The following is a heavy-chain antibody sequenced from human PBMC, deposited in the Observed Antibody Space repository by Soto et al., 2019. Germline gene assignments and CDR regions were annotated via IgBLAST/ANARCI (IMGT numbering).Heavy chain of an antibody. CDR1: GGSISSGGYY. V-gene: IGHV4-31*03. D-gene: IGHD4-4*01. CDR3: ASTTVKAGRSYYYMDV. Sequence: SETLSLTCTVSGGSISSGGYYWSWIRQHPGKGLEWIGYIYYSGSTYYNPSLKSRVTISVDTSKNQFSLKLSSVTAADTAVYYCASTTVKAGRSYYYMDVWGKGTTVTVSS. J-gene: IGHJ6*03. CDR2: IYYSGST.